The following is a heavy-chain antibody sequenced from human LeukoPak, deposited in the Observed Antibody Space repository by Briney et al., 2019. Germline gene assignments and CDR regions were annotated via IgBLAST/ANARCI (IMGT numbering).Heavy chain of an antibody. J-gene: IGHJ4*02. CDR2: INHSGST. Sequence: NPSETLSLTCAVYGGSFSGYYWSWIRQPPGKGLEWIGEINHSGSTNYNPSLKSRVTISVDTSKNQFSLKLSSVTAADTAVYYCARVGPEIAAAGIGTFDYWGQGTLVTVSS. CDR3: ARVGPEIAAAGIGTFDY. V-gene: IGHV4-34*01. CDR1: GGSFSGYY. D-gene: IGHD6-13*01.